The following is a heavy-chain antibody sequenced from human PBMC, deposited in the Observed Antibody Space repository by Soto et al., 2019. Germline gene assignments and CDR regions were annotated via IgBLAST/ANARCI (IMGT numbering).Heavy chain of an antibody. D-gene: IGHD5-12*01. V-gene: IGHV3-23*01. CDR3: AKDLGSGYDYGTGFDY. CDR1: GFTFSSYA. J-gene: IGHJ4*02. CDR2: IIGSGGST. Sequence: GGSLRLSCAASGFTFSSYAMSWVRQAPGKGLEWVSAIIGSGGSTYYADSVKGRFTISRDNSKNTLYLQMNSLRAEDTAVYYCAKDLGSGYDYGTGFDYWGQGTLVTVSS.